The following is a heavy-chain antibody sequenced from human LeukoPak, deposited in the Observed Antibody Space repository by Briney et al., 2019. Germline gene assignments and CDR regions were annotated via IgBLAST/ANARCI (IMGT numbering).Heavy chain of an antibody. Sequence: PSETLSLTCTVSGGSISSGGYYWSWIRQHPGKGLEWIGYIYYSGSTYYNPSLKSRVTISVDTSKNQFSLKLSSVTAADTAVYYCAREVVAATPPIGYYYGMDVWGQGTTVTVSS. CDR3: AREVVAATPPIGYYYGMDV. V-gene: IGHV4-30-4*08. D-gene: IGHD2-15*01. CDR1: GGSISSGGYY. CDR2: IYYSGST. J-gene: IGHJ6*02.